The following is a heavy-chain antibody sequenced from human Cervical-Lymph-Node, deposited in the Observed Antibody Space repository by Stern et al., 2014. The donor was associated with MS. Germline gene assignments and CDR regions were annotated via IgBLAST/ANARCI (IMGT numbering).Heavy chain of an antibody. CDR2: IYPGDSDT. CDR3: ARHESAYGDYV. J-gene: IGHJ4*02. Sequence: EVQLEESGAEVKKPGESLKISCTGSGYSFTSYWIGWGRQMPGKGLELMGIIYPGDSDTRYSPSFQGQVTISADKSINTAYLQWSSLKASDTAMYYCARHESAYGDYVWGQGTLVTVSS. CDR1: GYSFTSYW. V-gene: IGHV5-51*01. D-gene: IGHD4-17*01.